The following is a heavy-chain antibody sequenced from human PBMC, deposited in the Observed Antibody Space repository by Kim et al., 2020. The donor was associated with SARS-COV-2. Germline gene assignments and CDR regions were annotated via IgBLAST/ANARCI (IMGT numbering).Heavy chain of an antibody. CDR2: INPNSGGT. D-gene: IGHD3-3*01. V-gene: IGHV1-2*02. CDR3: ARGGARLRFLEWLGHSPHPPNWFDP. Sequence: ASVKVSCKASGYTFTGYYMHWVRQAPGQGLEWMGWINPNSGGTNYAQKFQGRVTMTRDTSISTAYMELSRLRSDDTAVYYCARGGARLRFLEWLGHSPHPPNWFDPWGQGTLVTVSS. J-gene: IGHJ5*02. CDR1: GYTFTGYY.